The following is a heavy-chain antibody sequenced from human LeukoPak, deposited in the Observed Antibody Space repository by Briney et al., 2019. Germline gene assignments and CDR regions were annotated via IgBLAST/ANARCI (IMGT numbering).Heavy chain of an antibody. V-gene: IGHV3-7*03. J-gene: IGHJ6*02. CDR2: INHNGNVN. CDR3: ARGGGLDV. D-gene: IGHD3-16*01. Sequence: GGSLRLSCAASGFTFSSYCMNWARQAPGKGLEWVASINHNGNVNYYVDSVKGRFTISRDNAKNSLYLQMSNLRAEDTAVYFCARGGGLDVWGQGATVTVSS. CDR1: GFTFSSYC.